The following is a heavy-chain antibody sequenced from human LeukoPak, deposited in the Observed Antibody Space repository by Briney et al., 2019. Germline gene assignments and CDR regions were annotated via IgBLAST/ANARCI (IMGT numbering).Heavy chain of an antibody. V-gene: IGHV3-11*01. CDR3: ARVGSSSGPQWGFFRH. D-gene: IGHD6-19*01. J-gene: IGHJ1*01. Sequence: GGSLRLSCAASGFTFSDYYMSWIRQAPGKGLEWVSYISSSGGTIYYADSVKGRFTISRDNARNSLYLQMNSLRAEDTAVYYRARVGSSSGPQWGFFRHWGQGTLVTVSS. CDR1: GFTFSDYY. CDR2: ISSSGGTI.